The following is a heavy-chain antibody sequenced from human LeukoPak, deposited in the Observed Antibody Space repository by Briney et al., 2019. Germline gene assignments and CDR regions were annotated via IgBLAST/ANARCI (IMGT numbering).Heavy chain of an antibody. CDR3: ARGGGSSSWLLDY. CDR2: INDSGSS. J-gene: IGHJ4*02. D-gene: IGHD6-13*01. Sequence: SSETLSLTCAVYGGSFSGYYWTWIRQSPGKGLEWIGEINDSGSSNYNPSLKSRVTISVDTSKNQFSLKLSSVTAADTAVYYCARGGGSSSWLLDYWGQGTLVTVSS. CDR1: GGSFSGYY. V-gene: IGHV4-34*01.